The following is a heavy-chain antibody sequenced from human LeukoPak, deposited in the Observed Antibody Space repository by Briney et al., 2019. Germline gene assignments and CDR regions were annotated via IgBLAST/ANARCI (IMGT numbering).Heavy chain of an antibody. Sequence: PSETLSLTCTVSGGSISSDSYYWGWIRQSPGRGLEWIGNIFHSGATYYNPSLRSRVTISLDTSKNQFSLRLNSVTAADTAVYYCARVHDSGCKIYNWFDPWGQGTLVIVSS. CDR2: IFHSGAT. J-gene: IGHJ5*02. V-gene: IGHV4-39*07. CDR3: ARVHDSGCKIYNWFDP. D-gene: IGHD6-19*01. CDR1: GGSISSDSYY.